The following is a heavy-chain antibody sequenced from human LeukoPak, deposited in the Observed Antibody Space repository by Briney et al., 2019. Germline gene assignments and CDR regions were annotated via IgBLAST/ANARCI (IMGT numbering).Heavy chain of an antibody. Sequence: GASVKVSCKASGYTFTSYDINWVRQATRQGLEWMGWMNPNSGNTGYAQKFQGRVTMTRNTSISTAYMELSSLRSEDTAVYYCARSSTIFGVVIMNYWGQGTLVTVSS. CDR1: GYTFTSYD. CDR3: ARSSTIFGVVIMNY. D-gene: IGHD3-3*01. J-gene: IGHJ4*02. V-gene: IGHV1-8*01. CDR2: MNPNSGNT.